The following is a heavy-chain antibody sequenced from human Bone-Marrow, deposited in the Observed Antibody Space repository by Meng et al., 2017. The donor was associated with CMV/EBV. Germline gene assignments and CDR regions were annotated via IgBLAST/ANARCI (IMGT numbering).Heavy chain of an antibody. V-gene: IGHV3-7*01. CDR2: IKQDGSEK. D-gene: IGHD6-6*01. CDR1: GFTFSSYA. Sequence: GESLKISCAASGFTFSSYAMSWVRQAPGKGLEWVANIKQDGSEKYYVDSVKGRFTISRDNAKNSLYLQMNSLRAEDTAVYYCASTAARPFYYYYYGMDVWGQGTTVTVSS. CDR3: ASTAARPFYYYYYGMDV. J-gene: IGHJ6*02.